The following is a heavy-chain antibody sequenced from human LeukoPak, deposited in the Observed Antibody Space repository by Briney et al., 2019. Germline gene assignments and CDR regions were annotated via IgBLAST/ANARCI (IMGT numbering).Heavy chain of an antibody. V-gene: IGHV4-59*01. D-gene: IGHD6-19*01. CDR2: IYYSGST. CDR3: ARGVHSSGWLNFYY. J-gene: IGHJ4*02. Sequence: SETLSLTCTVSGGSISSYYWSWIRQPPGKGLEWIGYIYYSGSTNYNPSLKSRVTISVDTSKNQFSLKLSSVTAADTAGYYCARGVHSSGWLNFYYWGQGTPVTGSS. CDR1: GGSISSYY.